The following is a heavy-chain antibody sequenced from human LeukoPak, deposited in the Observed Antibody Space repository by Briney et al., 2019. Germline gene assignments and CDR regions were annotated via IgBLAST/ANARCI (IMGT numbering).Heavy chain of an antibody. CDR1: GASISGYY. CDR2: IYPSGNT. Sequence: SETLSLTCTVSGASISGYYWSWIRQPAGKGLEWIGHIYPSGNTNYNPSLKTRVTISVDTSKNQFSLTMNSVTAADTAVYYCARSDGSSWYYFDFWGQGTLVTVSS. D-gene: IGHD6-13*01. V-gene: IGHV4-4*07. J-gene: IGHJ4*02. CDR3: ARSDGSSWYYFDF.